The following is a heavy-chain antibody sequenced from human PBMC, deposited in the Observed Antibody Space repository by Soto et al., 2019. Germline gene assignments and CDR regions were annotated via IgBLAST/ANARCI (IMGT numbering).Heavy chain of an antibody. D-gene: IGHD6-6*01. CDR2: INHSGST. CDR3: ARVYMSSSSSFGWLGP. Sequence: SETLSRTCAVYCGSFSGYYWSCIRQPPWKGLEWIGEINHSGSTNYNPSLKSRVTISVDTSKNQFSLKLSSVTAADTAVYYCARVYMSSSSSFGWLGPWGQGIMVSVS. J-gene: IGHJ5*02. V-gene: IGHV4-34*01. CDR1: CGSFSGYY.